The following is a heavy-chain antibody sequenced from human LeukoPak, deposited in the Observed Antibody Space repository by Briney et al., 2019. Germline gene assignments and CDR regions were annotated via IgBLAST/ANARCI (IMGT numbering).Heavy chain of an antibody. Sequence: VASVKGPCKASGYTFTGYYIHWVRQAPGQGLEWMGWINPNSGGTNYAQKFQGRVTMTRDTSISTAYMELSRLRSDDTAVYYCASLGYCSSTSCYPYYYYMDVWGKGTTVTVSS. CDR2: INPNSGGT. J-gene: IGHJ6*03. V-gene: IGHV1-2*02. D-gene: IGHD2-2*01. CDR3: ASLGYCSSTSCYPYYYYMDV. CDR1: GYTFTGYY.